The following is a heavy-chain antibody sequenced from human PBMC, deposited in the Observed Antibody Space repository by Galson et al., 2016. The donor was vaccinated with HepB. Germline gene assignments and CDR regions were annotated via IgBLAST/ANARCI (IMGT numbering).Heavy chain of an antibody. CDR1: GYTFTSYD. Sequence: SVKVSCKASGYTFTSYDINWVRQATGQGLEWMGWMNPNSGNTGYAQKFQGRVTMTRNTSISTAYMELSSLKSEDTAVYNCAVPWTKFGDFFFDYWGQGALVTVSS. J-gene: IGHJ4*01. V-gene: IGHV1-8*01. CDR2: MNPNSGNT. D-gene: IGHD3-10*02. CDR3: AVPWTKFGDFFFDY.